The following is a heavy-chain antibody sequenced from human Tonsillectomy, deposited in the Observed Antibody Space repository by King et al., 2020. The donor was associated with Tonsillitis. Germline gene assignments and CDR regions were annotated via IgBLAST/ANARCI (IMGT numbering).Heavy chain of an antibody. V-gene: IGHV3-30*18. CDR3: AKDRCSRTSSYDFDY. J-gene: IGHJ4*02. Sequence: VQLVESGGGVVQPGRSLRLSCAASGFTFSTSGMHWVRQAPGKGLEWVAVISYGGRNKYFTDSVKGRFTISRDNSNNTLYLQMNSLRAEDTAVYYCAKDRCSRTSSYDFDYWGQGTLVTVSS. CDR2: ISYGGRNK. CDR1: GFTFSTSG. D-gene: IGHD2-2*01.